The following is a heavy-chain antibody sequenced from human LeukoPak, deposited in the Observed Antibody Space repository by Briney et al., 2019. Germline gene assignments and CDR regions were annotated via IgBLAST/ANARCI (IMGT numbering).Heavy chain of an antibody. J-gene: IGHJ5*01. CDR3: ARPAGDSPDS. V-gene: IGHV5-51*01. D-gene: IGHD3-10*01. Sequence: GESLQISCKGSGYSFTSYWIGWVRQMPGKGLEWMGIIYPGESDTRYSPAFQGQVTISADKSINTAYLQWSSLKASDSATYYCARPAGDSPDSWGQGTLVTVSS. CDR2: IYPGESDT. CDR1: GYSFTSYW.